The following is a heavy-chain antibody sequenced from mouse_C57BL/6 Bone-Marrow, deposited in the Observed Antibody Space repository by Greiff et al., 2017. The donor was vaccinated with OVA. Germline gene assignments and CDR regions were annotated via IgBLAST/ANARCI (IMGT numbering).Heavy chain of an antibody. D-gene: IGHD1-1*01. CDR1: GYTFTTYP. CDR2: FHPYNDDT. Sequence: VQRVESGAELVKPGASVKMSCKASGYTFTTYPIEWMKQNHGKSLEWIGNFHPYNDDTKYNEKFKGKATLTVEKSSSTVYLELSRLTSDDSAVYYCAVYYYGSSSYAMDYWGQGTSVTVSS. J-gene: IGHJ4*01. V-gene: IGHV1-47*01. CDR3: AVYYYGSSSYAMDY.